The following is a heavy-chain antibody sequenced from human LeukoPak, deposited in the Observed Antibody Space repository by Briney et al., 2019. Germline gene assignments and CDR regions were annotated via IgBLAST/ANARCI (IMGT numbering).Heavy chain of an antibody. J-gene: IGHJ4*02. CDR1: GFTFSSYE. V-gene: IGHV3-48*03. CDR2: ISSSGSTI. Sequence: PGGSLRLSCAASGFTFSSYEMNWVRQAPGKGLEWASYISSSGSTIYYADSVKGRFTISRDNAKNSLYLQMNSLRAEDTALYYCAREGLAFDYWGQGTLVTVSS. D-gene: IGHD3/OR15-3a*01. CDR3: AREGLAFDY.